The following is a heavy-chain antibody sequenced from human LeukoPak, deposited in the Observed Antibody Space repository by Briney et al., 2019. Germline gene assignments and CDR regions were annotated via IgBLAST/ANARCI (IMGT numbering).Heavy chain of an antibody. CDR2: IVVGSGNT. CDR1: GFTFTSSA. V-gene: IGHV1-58*02. J-gene: IGHJ6*02. CDR3: AATPSVVVVAASYYYGMDV. Sequence: SVNVSCKASGFTFTSSAMQWVRQARGQRLEWIGWIVVGSGNTNYAQKFQERVTITRDMSTSTAYMELSSLRSEDTAVYYCAATPSVVVVAASYYYGMDVWGQGTTVTVSS. D-gene: IGHD2-15*01.